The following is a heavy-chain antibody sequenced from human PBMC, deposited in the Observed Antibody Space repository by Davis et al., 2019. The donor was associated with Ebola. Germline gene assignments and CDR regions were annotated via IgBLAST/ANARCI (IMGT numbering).Heavy chain of an antibody. J-gene: IGHJ6*02. D-gene: IGHD6-19*01. Sequence: PGGSLRLSCAASGFIFSNCAMYWVRQAQGKGLEWVSIIVTGHDTYYADSVKGRFTISRDNSKNTVYLQMNSLRAEDTAVYYCAKNDGINGWFGIDVWAQGTTVTVSS. CDR3: AKNDGINGWFGIDV. V-gene: IGHV3-23*01. CDR1: GFIFSNCA. CDR2: IVTGHDT.